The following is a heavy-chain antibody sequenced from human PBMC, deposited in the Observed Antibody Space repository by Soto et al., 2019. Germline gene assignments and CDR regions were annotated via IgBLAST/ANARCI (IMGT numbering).Heavy chain of an antibody. CDR2: INHSGST. Sequence: SDTRGVEEGYCCGCYWNCISQPQGKGLEWIGEINHSGSTNYNPSLKSRVTISVDTSKNQFSLKLSSVTAADTAVYYCARDKITGLFDYAGQGTLVTVSS. V-gene: IGHV4-34*01. CDR1: EGYCCGCY. D-gene: IGHD2-8*02. CDR3: ARDKITGLFDY. J-gene: IGHJ4*02.